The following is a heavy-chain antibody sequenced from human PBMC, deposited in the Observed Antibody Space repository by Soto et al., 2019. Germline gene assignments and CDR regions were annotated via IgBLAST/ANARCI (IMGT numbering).Heavy chain of an antibody. CDR3: AKVEPIVVVPDNLFDP. J-gene: IGHJ5*02. D-gene: IGHD2-2*01. V-gene: IGHV3-23*01. CDR2: ISGSGGST. Sequence: GGSLRLSCAASGFTFSSYAMSWVRQAPGKGLEWVSAISGSGGSTYYADSVKGRFTISRDNSKNTLYLQMNSLRAEDTAVYYCAKVEPIVVVPDNLFDPWGQGTLVTVSS. CDR1: GFTFSSYA.